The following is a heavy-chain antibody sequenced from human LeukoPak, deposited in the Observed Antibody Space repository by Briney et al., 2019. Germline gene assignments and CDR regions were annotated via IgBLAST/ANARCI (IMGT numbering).Heavy chain of an antibody. D-gene: IGHD6-13*01. V-gene: IGHV3-7*01. Sequence: GGSLRLSCAASGFTFSGHSMTWVRQAPGKGLEWVANINLDGSERFYVDFVKGRFTISRDNADSSMYLQMNSLRAEDTAVYYCGRVIAGAIDYWGQGTLVTVSS. CDR3: GRVIAGAIDY. CDR1: GFTFSGHS. J-gene: IGHJ4*02. CDR2: INLDGSER.